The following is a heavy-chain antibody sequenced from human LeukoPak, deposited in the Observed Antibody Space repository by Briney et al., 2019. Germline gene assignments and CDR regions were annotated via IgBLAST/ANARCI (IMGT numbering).Heavy chain of an antibody. D-gene: IGHD2-2*01. CDR1: GFTFSSYA. J-gene: IGHJ1*01. CDR3: AKYCSSTSCANEYFQH. CDR2: ISGSGGST. Sequence: PGGSLRLSCAASGFTFSSYAMSWVRQAPGKGLEWVSAISGSGGSTYYADSVKGRFTISRDNSKNTLYLQMNSLRAEDTAVYYCAKYCSSTSCANEYFQHWGQGTLVTVSS. V-gene: IGHV3-23*01.